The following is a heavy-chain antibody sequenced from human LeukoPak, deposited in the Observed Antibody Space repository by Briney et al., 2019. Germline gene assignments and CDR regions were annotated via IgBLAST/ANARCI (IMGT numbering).Heavy chain of an antibody. J-gene: IGHJ6*03. CDR2: ITSTSSTI. Sequence: GGSLRLSCAASGFAFNTYSMNWVRQAPEKGLEWVSYITSTSSTIHHADSVKGRFTISRDNVKNSLSLQMNSLRAEDTAVYYCARVRAGLSAGYYYYMDVWGKGTTVTVSS. D-gene: IGHD3-10*01. CDR3: ARVRAGLSAGYYYYMDV. V-gene: IGHV3-48*01. CDR1: GFAFNTYS.